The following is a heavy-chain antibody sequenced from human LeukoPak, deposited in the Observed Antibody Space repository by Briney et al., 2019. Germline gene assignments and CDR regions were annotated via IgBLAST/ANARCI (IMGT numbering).Heavy chain of an antibody. CDR3: TKDGDDCIDY. D-gene: IGHD3-22*01. CDR2: ISYDGSNK. V-gene: IGHV3-30*02. Sequence: GGSLRLSCAASGITISIYGMHWVRQAPGKGLEWVAFISYDGSNKYYADSVKGRFTISRDNSKNTLYLQMNSLRTEDTAGYYCTKDGDDCIDYWGQGALVTVSS. J-gene: IGHJ4*02. CDR1: GITISIYG.